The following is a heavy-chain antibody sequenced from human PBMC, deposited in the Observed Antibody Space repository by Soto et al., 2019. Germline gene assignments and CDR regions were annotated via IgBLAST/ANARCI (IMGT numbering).Heavy chain of an antibody. CDR3: ARAGSNSIAAIYYYYYGMDV. J-gene: IGHJ6*02. CDR2: IYPGDSDT. V-gene: IGHV5-51*01. CDR1: GYSFTSYW. D-gene: IGHD6-25*01. Sequence: GESLKISCKGSGYSFTSYWIGWVRQMPGKSLEWLGIIYPGDSDTRYSPSFRGQVTISADKSISTAYLQWSSLKASDTAMYYCARAGSNSIAAIYYYYYGMDVWGQGTTVTVSS.